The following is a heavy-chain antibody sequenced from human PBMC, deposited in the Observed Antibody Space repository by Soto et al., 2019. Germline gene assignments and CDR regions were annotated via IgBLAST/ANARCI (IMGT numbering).Heavy chain of an antibody. CDR2: IIPIFGTA. D-gene: IGHD3-10*01. V-gene: IGHV1-69*06. J-gene: IGHJ6*02. Sequence: QVQLVQSGAEVKKPGSSVKVSCKASGGTFSSYAISWVRQAPGQGLEWMGGIIPIFGTANYAQKFQGRVTITADNSTRTADMELSSLRSEDTAVYYCATRITMVRTPCWDYGMDVWGQGTTVTVSS. CDR3: ATRITMVRTPCWDYGMDV. CDR1: GGTFSSYA.